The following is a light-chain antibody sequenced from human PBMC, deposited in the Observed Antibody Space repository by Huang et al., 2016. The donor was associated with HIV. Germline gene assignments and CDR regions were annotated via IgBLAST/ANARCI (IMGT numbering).Light chain of an antibody. CDR2: GAS. CDR1: QSVSNNQ. CDR3: QQYGSPPHS. J-gene: IGKJ4*01. Sequence: EIVLTQSPYTLSLSPGSRATLSCRSSQSVSNNQLAWYQQKTAQAPRLLIYGASSRATGIPDRFSGSGSGTDFTLTISRLEPEDVAMYFCQQYGSPPHSFGGGTKVETK. V-gene: IGKV3-20*01.